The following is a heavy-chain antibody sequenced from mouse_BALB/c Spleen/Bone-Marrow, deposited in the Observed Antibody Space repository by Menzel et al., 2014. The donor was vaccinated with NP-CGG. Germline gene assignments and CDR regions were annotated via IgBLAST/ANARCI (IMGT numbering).Heavy chain of an antibody. D-gene: IGHD2-1*01. Sequence: FPGNKLEYIGNTFYSGITYYNPSLESRTYITRDTSKNQFSLKLSSVTTEDAATYYCARDQEGNYDPYWYFDVWGAGTTVTVSS. V-gene: IGHV3-3*02. J-gene: IGHJ1*01. CDR2: TFYSGIT. CDR3: ARDQEGNYDPYWYFDV.